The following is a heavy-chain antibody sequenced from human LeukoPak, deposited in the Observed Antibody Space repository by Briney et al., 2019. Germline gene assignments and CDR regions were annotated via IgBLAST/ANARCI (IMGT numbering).Heavy chain of an antibody. CDR2: IKSEGSST. CDR3: ARDVGYSMDV. CDR1: GFTFSSSW. D-gene: IGHD3-3*01. J-gene: IGHJ6*03. V-gene: IGHV3-74*01. Sequence: GGSLRLSCAASGFTFSSSWMHWVRQAPGKGLVWVSRIKSEGSSTSCADSVKGRFTISRDNAKNTLYLQMNSLRAEDTAVYYCARDVGYSMDVWGQGTTVTVSS.